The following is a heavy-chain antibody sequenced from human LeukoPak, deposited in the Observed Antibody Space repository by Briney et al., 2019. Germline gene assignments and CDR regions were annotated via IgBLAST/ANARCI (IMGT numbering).Heavy chain of an antibody. Sequence: SETLSLTCAVYGGSFSGYYWSRIRQPPGKGLEWIGEINHSGSTNYNPSLKSRVTISVDTSKNQFSLKLSSVTAADTAVYYCARRVVRGVIICSIDPWGQGTLVTVSS. CDR3: ARRVVRGVIICSIDP. J-gene: IGHJ5*02. V-gene: IGHV4-34*01. CDR1: GGSFSGYY. D-gene: IGHD3-10*01. CDR2: INHSGST.